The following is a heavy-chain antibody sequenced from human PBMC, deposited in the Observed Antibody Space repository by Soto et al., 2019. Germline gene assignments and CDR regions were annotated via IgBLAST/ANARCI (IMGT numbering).Heavy chain of an antibody. V-gene: IGHV3-11*06. J-gene: IGHJ5*02. D-gene: IGHD3-10*01. CDR3: ARDRGVGQPAGWFDP. CDR2: ISGSSIYT. Sequence: GSLRLSCAASVFTVSDYYMSWIRQAPGKGLEWVSYISGSSIYTNYAGSVKGRFTVSRDNAKNSLYLQMSSLRAEDTAVYYCARDRGVGQPAGWFDPWGQGTLVTVSS. CDR1: VFTVSDYY.